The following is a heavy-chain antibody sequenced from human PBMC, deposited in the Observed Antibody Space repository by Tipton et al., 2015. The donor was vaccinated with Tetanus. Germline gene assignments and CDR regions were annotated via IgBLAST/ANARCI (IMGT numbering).Heavy chain of an antibody. CDR3: ARDHGITWGGMGYYYGMDV. Sequence: TLSLTCTVSGGSISRPDLYWAWIRQPPGKGLEWIGSVYQSGRPNFNPSLKSRVTLTVDTSKNQFSLRLSSVTAADTAVYYCARDHGITWGGMGYYYGMDVWGQGTTVTVSS. CDR1: GGSISRPDLY. D-gene: IGHD3-16*01. J-gene: IGHJ6*02. V-gene: IGHV4-39*02. CDR2: VYQSGRP.